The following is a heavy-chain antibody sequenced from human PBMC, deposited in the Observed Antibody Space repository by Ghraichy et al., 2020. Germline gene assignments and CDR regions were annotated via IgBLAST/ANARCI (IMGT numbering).Heavy chain of an antibody. V-gene: IGHV3-64D*06. CDR2: ISSNGGST. Sequence: GESLNISCSASGFTFSSYAMHWVRQAPGKGLEYVSAISSNGGSTYYADSVKGRFTISRDNSKNTLYLQMSSLRAEDTAVYYCVKVQGALWFGESMAYFDYWGQGTLVTVSS. D-gene: IGHD3-10*01. CDR3: VKVQGALWFGESMAYFDY. J-gene: IGHJ4*02. CDR1: GFTFSSYA.